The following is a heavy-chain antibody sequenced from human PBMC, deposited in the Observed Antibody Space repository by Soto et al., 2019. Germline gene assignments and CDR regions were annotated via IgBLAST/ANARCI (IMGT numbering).Heavy chain of an antibody. CDR1: GGSISSGDYY. J-gene: IGHJ4*02. V-gene: IGHV4-30-4*01. CDR2: IYYSGST. CDR3: ARFRDGYTDPGDDY. Sequence: QVQLQESGPGLVKPSQTLSLTCTVSGGSISSGDYYWSWIRQPPGKGLEWIGYIYYSGSTYYNPSLKSRVNRSVDTSKNQFSLKLSSVTAADTAVYYCARFRDGYTDPGDDYWGQGTLVTVSS. D-gene: IGHD5-12*01.